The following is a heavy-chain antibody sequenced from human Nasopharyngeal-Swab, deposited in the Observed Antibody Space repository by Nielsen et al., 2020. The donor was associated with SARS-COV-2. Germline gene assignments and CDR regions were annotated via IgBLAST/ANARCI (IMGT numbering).Heavy chain of an antibody. Sequence: VRQAPGKGLEWVSSISSSSYMYYADSVKGRFTISRDNAKNSLYLQMNSLRAEDTAIYYCARDGLDYDFWSAYFMDVWGQGTTVTVSS. V-gene: IGHV3-69-1*02. CDR2: ISSSSYM. J-gene: IGHJ6*02. CDR3: ARDGLDYDFWSAYFMDV. D-gene: IGHD3-3*01.